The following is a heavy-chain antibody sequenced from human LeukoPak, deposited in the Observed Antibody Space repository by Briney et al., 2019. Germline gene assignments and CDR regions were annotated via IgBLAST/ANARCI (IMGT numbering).Heavy chain of an antibody. CDR1: SYTFTSYG. CDR2: IIPIFGTA. D-gene: IGHD3-22*01. CDR3: ARARNYYDSSGYPPQLPNYYYYGMDV. Sequence: SVTVSCKASSYTFTSYGISWVRQAPGQGLEWMGGIIPIFGTANYAQKFQGRVTITADESTSTAYMELSSLRSEDTAVYYCARARNYYDSSGYPPQLPNYYYYGMDVWGQGTTVTVSS. V-gene: IGHV1-69*13. J-gene: IGHJ6*02.